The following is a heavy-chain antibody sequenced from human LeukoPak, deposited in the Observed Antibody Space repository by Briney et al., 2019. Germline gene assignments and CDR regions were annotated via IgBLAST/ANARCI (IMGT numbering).Heavy chain of an antibody. V-gene: IGHV3-7*01. Sequence: SGGSLRLSRAASGFTFSSYGMSWVRQAPGKGLEWVANIKQDGSEKYYVDSVKGRFTISRDNAKNSLYLQMNSLRAEDTAVYYCARVGSGWYQGPFDPWGQGTLVTVSS. CDR2: IKQDGSEK. CDR3: ARVGSGWYQGPFDP. CDR1: GFTFSSYG. D-gene: IGHD6-19*01. J-gene: IGHJ5*02.